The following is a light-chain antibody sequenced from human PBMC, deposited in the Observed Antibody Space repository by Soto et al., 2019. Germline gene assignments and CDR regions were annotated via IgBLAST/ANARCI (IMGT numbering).Light chain of an antibody. V-gene: IGKV1-13*02. CDR2: DVS. CDR1: QGISSA. Sequence: AIQLTQSPSSLSASVGDRVTITCRASQGISSALAWYQQKPGKAPKLLIYDVSSLETGAPSRFSGSGSGTDFTLTISSLKPEDFATYYCQQFNSYPLTFGAGTRVEIK. J-gene: IGKJ4*01. CDR3: QQFNSYPLT.